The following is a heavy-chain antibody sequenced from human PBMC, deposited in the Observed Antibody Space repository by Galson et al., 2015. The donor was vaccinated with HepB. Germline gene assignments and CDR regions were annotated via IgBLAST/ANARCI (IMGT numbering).Heavy chain of an antibody. CDR2: ISSNGGST. D-gene: IGHD5-18*01. CDR3: ARGGGYSYGYHLPGNYFDY. V-gene: IGHV3-64*01. Sequence: SLRLSCAASGFTFSSYALHWVRQAPGKGLEYVSAISSNGGSTYYANSVKGRFTISRDNSKNTLYLQMGSLRAEDMAVYYCARGGGYSYGYHLPGNYFDYWGQGTLVTVSS. CDR1: GFTFSSYA. J-gene: IGHJ4*02.